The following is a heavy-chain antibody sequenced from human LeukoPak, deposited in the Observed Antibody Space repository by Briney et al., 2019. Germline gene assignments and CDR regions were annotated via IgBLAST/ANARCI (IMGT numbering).Heavy chain of an antibody. Sequence: SETLSLTCTVSGGSISSYYWSWIRQPAGRGLEWIGRIYSSGSTSYNPSLESRVTISVDTSKNQFSLKLSSVTAADTAVYYCAIHDYGDRDAFDIWGQGTMVTVSS. CDR1: GGSISSYY. V-gene: IGHV4-4*07. CDR3: AIHDYGDRDAFDI. J-gene: IGHJ3*02. D-gene: IGHD4-17*01. CDR2: IYSSGST.